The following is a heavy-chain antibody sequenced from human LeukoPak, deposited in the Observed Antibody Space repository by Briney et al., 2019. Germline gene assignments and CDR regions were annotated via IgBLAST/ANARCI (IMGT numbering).Heavy chain of an antibody. V-gene: IGHV1-2*02. Sequence: ASVKVSCKASGYTFTSYGISWVRQAPGQGLEWMGWINPNSGGTNYAQKFQGRVTMTRDTSISTAYMELSRLRSDDTAVYYCARGVDCSGGSCYGGGWFDPWGQGTLVTVSS. J-gene: IGHJ5*02. D-gene: IGHD2-15*01. CDR3: ARGVDCSGGSCYGGGWFDP. CDR1: GYTFTSYG. CDR2: INPNSGGT.